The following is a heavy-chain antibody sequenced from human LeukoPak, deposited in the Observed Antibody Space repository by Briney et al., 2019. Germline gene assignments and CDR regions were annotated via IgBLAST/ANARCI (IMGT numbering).Heavy chain of an antibody. V-gene: IGHV3-33*06. CDR1: KFTLSHYD. D-gene: IGHD4-11*01. Sequence: GGSLRLSCAASKFTLSHYDMHWVRQAPGKGLEWVAVIWNDGSSQYYADSVKGRFTVSRDNSQKTLYLQMNNLRPEDTAVYYCAKDAERGFDYSNSLEKWGQGTLVTVSS. CDR3: AKDAERGFDYSNSLEK. CDR2: IWNDGSSQ. J-gene: IGHJ4*02.